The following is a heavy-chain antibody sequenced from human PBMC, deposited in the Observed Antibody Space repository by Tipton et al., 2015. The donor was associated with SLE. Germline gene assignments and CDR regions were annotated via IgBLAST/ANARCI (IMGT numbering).Heavy chain of an antibody. J-gene: IGHJ4*02. V-gene: IGHV4-34*01. CDR1: GGSFSGYY. Sequence: TLSLTCAVYGGSFSGYYWSRIRQPPGKGLEWIGEINHSGSTNYNPSLTSRVTISVDTSKNQFSLKLSSVTAADTAVYYCARHYGSRYFDYWGQGTLVTVSS. D-gene: IGHD1-26*01. CDR2: INHSGST. CDR3: ARHYGSRYFDY.